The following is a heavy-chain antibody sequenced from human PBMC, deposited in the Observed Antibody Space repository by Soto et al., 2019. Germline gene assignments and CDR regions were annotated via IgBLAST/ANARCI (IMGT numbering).Heavy chain of an antibody. J-gene: IGHJ4*02. V-gene: IGHV3-15*07. CDR1: GFTFNGAW. Sequence: EVQLVESGGGLVEPGGSLRLSCAASGFTFNGAWMNWVRQAPGKGLEWVGRVKSKVDGGSIDYAAPVRGRFTISRDDSRNTVDLKMNSLSAEDSAMYYCSADLPDWGAYAFDYWGQGTLVTVSS. CDR2: VKSKVDGGSI. CDR3: SADLPDWGAYAFDY. D-gene: IGHD3-16*01.